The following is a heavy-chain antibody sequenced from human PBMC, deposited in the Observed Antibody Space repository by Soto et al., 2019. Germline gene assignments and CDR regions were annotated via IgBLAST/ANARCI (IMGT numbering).Heavy chain of an antibody. J-gene: IGHJ3*02. D-gene: IGHD6-19*01. CDR1: GFTFSSYW. V-gene: IGHV3-7*02. CDR3: ARSSGWYFAI. CDR2: IKQDGSEK. Sequence: GGSLRLSCAASGFTFSSYWISWVRQAPGKGLEWVANIKQDGSEKYYVDSVKGRFTISRDNAKNSLYLQMNSLRAEDTAVYYCARSSGWYFAIWGQGTMVTVSS.